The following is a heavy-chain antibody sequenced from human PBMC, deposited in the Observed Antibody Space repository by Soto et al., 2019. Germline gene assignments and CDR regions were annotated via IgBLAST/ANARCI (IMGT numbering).Heavy chain of an antibody. D-gene: IGHD2-2*02. CDR1: GYTFTDYY. CDR2: INPNSGGT. CDR3: ARGGSIVVEPAATPDFDP. J-gene: IGHJ5*02. V-gene: IGHV1-2*02. Sequence: QVQLVQSGAEVKKPGASVKVSCKASGYTFTDYYMAWVRQAPGQGLEWMGWINPNSGGTDYAQKFQGRVTMTRDTSINTAYMELRSLSSDDTAMYYCARGGSIVVEPAATPDFDPWGQGTLVTVSS.